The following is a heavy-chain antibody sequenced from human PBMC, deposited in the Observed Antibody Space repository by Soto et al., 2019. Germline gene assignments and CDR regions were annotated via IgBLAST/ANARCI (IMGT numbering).Heavy chain of an antibody. V-gene: IGHV3-23*01. J-gene: IGHJ4*02. CDR3: VKSRGGNNFDFFD. CDR2: ISASGTGT. CDR1: GFTFDTFA. D-gene: IGHD5-12*01. Sequence: GGSLRLSCAASGFTFDTFAMSWVRQTPQRGLEWVSAISASGTGTLYTDSVKGRFTISRDNSKNTLYLQMSSLSADDTAVYYCVKSRGGNNFDFFDWGQGALVTVSS.